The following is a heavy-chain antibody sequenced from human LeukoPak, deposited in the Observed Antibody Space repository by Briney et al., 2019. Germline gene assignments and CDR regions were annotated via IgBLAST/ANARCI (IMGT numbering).Heavy chain of an antibody. V-gene: IGHV3-66*01. Sequence: GGSLRLSCAASGFTFSSYSMSWVRQAPGKGLEWVSVIYSGGSTYYADSVKGRFTISRDNSKNTLYLQMNSLRAEDTAVYYCARGPGYYYDSSGYRGYDAFDIWGQGTMVTVSS. CDR1: GFTFSSYS. CDR2: IYSGGST. J-gene: IGHJ3*02. CDR3: ARGPGYYYDSSGYRGYDAFDI. D-gene: IGHD3-22*01.